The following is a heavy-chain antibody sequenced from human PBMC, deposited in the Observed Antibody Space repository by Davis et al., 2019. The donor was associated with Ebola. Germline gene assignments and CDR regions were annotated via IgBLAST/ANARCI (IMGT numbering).Heavy chain of an antibody. D-gene: IGHD4-17*01. CDR1: GGSISSYY. CDR2: IYYSGST. J-gene: IGHJ4*02. V-gene: IGHV4-59*01. CDR3: ARGMTTVTTLIDY. Sequence: MPSETLSLTCTVSGGSISSYYWSWIRQPPGKGLEWIGYIYYSGSTNYNPSLKSRVTISVDTSKNQFSLKLSSVTAADTAVYYCARGMTTVTTLIDYWGQGTLVTVSS.